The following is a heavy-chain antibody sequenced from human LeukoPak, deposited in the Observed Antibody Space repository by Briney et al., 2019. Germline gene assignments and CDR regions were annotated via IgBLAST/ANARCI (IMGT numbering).Heavy chain of an antibody. D-gene: IGHD3-16*01. CDR1: GGSISSSNW. V-gene: IGHV4-4*02. CDR2: IYHSGST. J-gene: IGHJ6*02. Sequence: SETLSLTCAVSGGSISSSNWWSWVRQPPGKGLEWIGEIYHSGSTNYNPSLKSRVTISVDKSKNQFSLKLSSVTAADTAVYYCARDIGARYPDNRYYYYYGMDVWGQGTTVTVSS. CDR3: ARDIGARYPDNRYYYYYGMDV.